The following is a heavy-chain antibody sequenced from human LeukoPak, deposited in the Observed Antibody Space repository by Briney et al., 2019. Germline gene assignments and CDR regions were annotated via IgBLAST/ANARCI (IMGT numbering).Heavy chain of an antibody. V-gene: IGHV3-7*02. CDR3: AKCGTGSNFDY. D-gene: IGHD3-10*01. CDR2: LNQDGSER. J-gene: IGHJ4*02. CDR1: GFTFSSYW. Sequence: GGSLRLSCVASGFTFSSYWMSWVRQTPGKGLEWVAHLNQDGSERYYVDSVKGRFTISRENVKNSLYLQMNSLRAEVTAVYYCAKCGTGSNFDYWGQGMLVTVSS.